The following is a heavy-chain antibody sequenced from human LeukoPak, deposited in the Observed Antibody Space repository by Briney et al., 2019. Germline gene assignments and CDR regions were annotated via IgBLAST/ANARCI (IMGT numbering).Heavy chain of an antibody. D-gene: IGHD1-26*01. J-gene: IGHJ2*01. CDR3: AKSGGSSIPRFFDL. CDR1: GFTFSSYA. CDR2: ISGSGGST. Sequence: GGSLRLSCAASGFTFSSYAMSWVRQAPGKGLEWVSSISGSGGSTYYADSVKGRFTISRDNSKKTLDLQMNSLRAEDTAVYYCAKSGGSSIPRFFDLWGRGTLVTVSS. V-gene: IGHV3-23*01.